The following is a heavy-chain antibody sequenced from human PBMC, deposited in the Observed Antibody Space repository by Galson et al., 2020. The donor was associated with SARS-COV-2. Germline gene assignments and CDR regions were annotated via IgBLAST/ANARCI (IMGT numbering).Heavy chain of an antibody. J-gene: IGHJ2*01. CDR2: FFGSGSHK. CDR1: GFIFSDFT. V-gene: IGHV3-21*01. D-gene: IGHD2-21*01. CDR3: ARDLGAAPVIRWYCDL. Sequence: ESLKPSWTAPGFIFSDFTMIWDRQAPGKGPEWVSAFFGSGSHKYYADPVKARFTISRDSAKGSLYLQMISLGADDTAVYYCARDLGAAPVIRWYCDLWGRGAMVTVSS.